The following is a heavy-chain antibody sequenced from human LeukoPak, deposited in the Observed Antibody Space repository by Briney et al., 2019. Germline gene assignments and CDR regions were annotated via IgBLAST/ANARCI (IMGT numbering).Heavy chain of an antibody. Sequence: GGSLRLACAASGFTFGDYYMNWVRQAPGEGREWVSSISSSSTIYYPDSVKGRFTISRDNAKNSLYLQMNSLRAEDTAVYYCARGCYDYGDPHNSKGLDYWGQGTLVTVSS. CDR3: ARGCYDYGDPHNSKGLDY. CDR1: GFTFGDYY. D-gene: IGHD4-17*01. V-gene: IGHV3-69-1*02. CDR2: ISSSSTI. J-gene: IGHJ4*02.